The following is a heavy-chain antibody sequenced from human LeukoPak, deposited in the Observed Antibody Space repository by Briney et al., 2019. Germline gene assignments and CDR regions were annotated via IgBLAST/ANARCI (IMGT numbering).Heavy chain of an antibody. Sequence: GSLRLSCAASGFTFSSYAMSWVRQAPGKGLEWVSAISGSDGSTCYADSVKGRSTISRDNSKNTLYLQMNSLRAEDTAVYYCAKRSLVGATVYYFDYWGQGTLVTVSS. CDR3: AKRSLVGATVYYFDY. J-gene: IGHJ4*02. CDR2: ISGSDGST. CDR1: GFTFSSYA. D-gene: IGHD1-26*01. V-gene: IGHV3-23*01.